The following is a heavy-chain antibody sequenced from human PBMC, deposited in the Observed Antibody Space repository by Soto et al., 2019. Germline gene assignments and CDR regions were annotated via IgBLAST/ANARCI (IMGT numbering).Heavy chain of an antibody. Sequence: PSETLSLICTVFGGSISSSSYYWGWIRQPPGKGLEWIGSIYYSGSTYYNPSLKSRVTISVDTSKNQFSLKLSSVTAADTAVYYCAFSAGFQLVYGVDYWGQGTLVTVSS. V-gene: IGHV4-39*01. CDR1: GGSISSSSYY. CDR3: AFSAGFQLVYGVDY. J-gene: IGHJ4*02. CDR2: IYYSGST. D-gene: IGHD6-6*01.